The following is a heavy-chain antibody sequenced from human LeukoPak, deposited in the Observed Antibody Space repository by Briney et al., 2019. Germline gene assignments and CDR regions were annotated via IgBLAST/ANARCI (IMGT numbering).Heavy chain of an antibody. Sequence: GASVKVSCKASGYTFTGYYMHWVRQAPGQGLEWMGWINPNSGGTNYAQKFQGRVTMTRDTSISTAYMELSRLRSDDTAVYYCARDSYWYGYLRGDYWGQGTLVTVSS. CDR3: ARDSYWYGYLRGDY. CDR1: GYTFTGYY. J-gene: IGHJ4*02. D-gene: IGHD2-8*02. CDR2: INPNSGGT. V-gene: IGHV1-2*02.